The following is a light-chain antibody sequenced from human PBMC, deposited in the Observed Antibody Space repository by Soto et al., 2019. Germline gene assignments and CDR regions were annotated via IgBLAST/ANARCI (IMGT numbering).Light chain of an antibody. CDR3: QQYRGT. CDR1: QSISSW. V-gene: IGKV1-5*03. CDR2: KAS. J-gene: IGKJ1*01. Sequence: DIQMTQSPSTLSASVGDRVTITCRASQSISSWLAWYQQKPGKAPKLLIYKASSLESGVPSRFSGSGSGTEFTVTIGSLELDDFATYYCQQYRGTFGQGTKVEIK.